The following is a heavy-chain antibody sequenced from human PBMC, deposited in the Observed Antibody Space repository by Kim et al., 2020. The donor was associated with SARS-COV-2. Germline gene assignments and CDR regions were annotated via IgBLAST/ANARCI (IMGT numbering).Heavy chain of an antibody. D-gene: IGHD6-19*01. J-gene: IGHJ3*02. CDR2: INPTSGVT. CDR3: SRGGGGWLDAFHI. V-gene: IGHV1-2*02. Sequence: ASVKVSCKASGYIFTGYYMHWVRQAPGQGLEWMGWINPTSGVTNYAQKFQGRVTMTRDTSISTRYMELTGLRSDDTAVYYCSRGGGGWLDAFHIWGQGTLVTVSS. CDR1: GYIFTGYY.